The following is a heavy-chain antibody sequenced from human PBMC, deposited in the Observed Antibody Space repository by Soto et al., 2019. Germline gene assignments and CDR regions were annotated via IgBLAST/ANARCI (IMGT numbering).Heavy chain of an antibody. V-gene: IGHV3-49*03. J-gene: IGHJ4*02. CDR1: GFTFGDYA. CDR2: IRSKAYGGTT. Sequence: EVQLVESGGGLVQPGRSLRLSCTASGFTFGDYAMSWFRQAPGKGLEWVGFIRSKAYGGTTEYAASVKGRFTISRDDSKSIAYLQMTSLKTEDTAVYYCTRAHGIAVAGIDYWGQGTLVTVSS. CDR3: TRAHGIAVAGIDY. D-gene: IGHD6-19*01.